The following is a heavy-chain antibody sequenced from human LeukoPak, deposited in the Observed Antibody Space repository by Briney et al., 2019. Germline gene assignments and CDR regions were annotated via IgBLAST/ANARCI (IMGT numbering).Heavy chain of an antibody. CDR3: AASIAVAGTPRPYWYFDL. V-gene: IGHV4-34*01. CDR2: INHSGST. D-gene: IGHD6-19*01. CDR1: GGSFNGYY. J-gene: IGHJ2*01. Sequence: SETLSLTCAVYGGSFNGYYWSWIRQPPGKGLEWIGEINHSGSTNYNPSLKSRVTISVVTSKNQFSLKLSSVTAADTAVYYCAASIAVAGTPRPYWYFDLWGRGTLVTVSS.